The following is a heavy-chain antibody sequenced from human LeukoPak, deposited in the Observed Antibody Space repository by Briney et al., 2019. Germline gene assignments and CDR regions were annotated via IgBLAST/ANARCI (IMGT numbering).Heavy chain of an antibody. D-gene: IGHD3-10*01. Sequence: GTSVKVSCKASGFTFTSSAMQWVRQARGQRLEWIGWIVVGSGNTNYAQKFQERVTITRDMSTSTAYMELSSLRSEDTAVYYCAADDGSGSTDYYYYGMDVWGRGTTVTVSS. CDR1: GFTFTSSA. J-gene: IGHJ6*02. CDR2: IVVGSGNT. V-gene: IGHV1-58*02. CDR3: AADDGSGSTDYYYYGMDV.